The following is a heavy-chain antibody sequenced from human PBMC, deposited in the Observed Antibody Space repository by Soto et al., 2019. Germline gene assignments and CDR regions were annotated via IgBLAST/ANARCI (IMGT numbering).Heavy chain of an antibody. D-gene: IGHD1-26*01. V-gene: IGHV3-23*01. J-gene: IGHJ3*02. Sequence: GGSLRLSCAASGFTFSSYAMSWVRQAPGKGLEWVSAISGSGGSTYYADSVKGRFTISRDNSKNTLYLQMNSLRAEDRAGYYCAKDLGWELLRYDAFDIWGQGTMVTVSS. CDR3: AKDLGWELLRYDAFDI. CDR1: GFTFSSYA. CDR2: ISGSGGST.